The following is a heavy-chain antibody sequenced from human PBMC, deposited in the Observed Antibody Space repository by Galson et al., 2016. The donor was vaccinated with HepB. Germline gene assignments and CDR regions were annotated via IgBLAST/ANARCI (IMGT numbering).Heavy chain of an antibody. V-gene: IGHV3-23*01. Sequence: SLRLSCAASGFTSGTYVMTWVRQAPGKGLEWVSSISGSGGRISYADSVKGRFTVSRDNSKNTLYLQMNSLRAEDTAVYYCTKGGDNYFDYWGQGTLVTVSS. CDR1: GFTSGTYV. D-gene: IGHD5-18*01. CDR2: ISGSGGRI. J-gene: IGHJ4*02. CDR3: TKGGDNYFDY.